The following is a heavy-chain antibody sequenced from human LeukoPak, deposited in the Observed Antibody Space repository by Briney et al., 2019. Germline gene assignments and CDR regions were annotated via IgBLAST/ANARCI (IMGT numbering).Heavy chain of an antibody. D-gene: IGHD2-15*01. J-gene: IGHJ4*02. CDR3: ARKCGGGSCYDFDY. CDR1: GYTFSSYG. CDR2: INPNSGGT. V-gene: IGHV1-2*04. Sequence: ASVKVSCKASGYTFSSYGISWVRQAPGQGLEWMGWINPNSGGTDYAQKFQGWVTMTRDTSISTAYMELTRLKSDDTAVYYCARKCGGGSCYDFDYWGQGTLVTVSS.